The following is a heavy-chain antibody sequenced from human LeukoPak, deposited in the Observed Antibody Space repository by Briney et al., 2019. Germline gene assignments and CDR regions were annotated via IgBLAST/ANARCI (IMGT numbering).Heavy chain of an antibody. Sequence: GGSLGLSCAASGFTFSSYNMNWVRQAPGRGLEWISYISSTGSTRYHADSVKGRFTISRDNAKNSLYLQMSSLRAEDTAVYYCARGDNWNYFDYWGQGTLVTVSS. V-gene: IGHV3-48*01. CDR1: GFTFSSYN. J-gene: IGHJ4*02. D-gene: IGHD1-20*01. CDR2: ISSTGSTR. CDR3: ARGDNWNYFDY.